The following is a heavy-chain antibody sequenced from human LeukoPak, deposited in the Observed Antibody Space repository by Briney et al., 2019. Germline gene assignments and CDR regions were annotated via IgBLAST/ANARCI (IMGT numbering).Heavy chain of an antibody. V-gene: IGHV3-33*08. CDR3: ARDSWHYDILTGPDY. D-gene: IGHD3-9*01. CDR1: GFTFSTYS. Sequence: PGGSLRLSCAASGFTFSTYSMNWVRQAPGKGLEWVAVIWYDGSNKYYADSVKGRFTISRDNSKNTLYLQMNSLRAEDTAVYYCARDSWHYDILTGPDYWGQGTLVTVSS. CDR2: IWYDGSNK. J-gene: IGHJ4*02.